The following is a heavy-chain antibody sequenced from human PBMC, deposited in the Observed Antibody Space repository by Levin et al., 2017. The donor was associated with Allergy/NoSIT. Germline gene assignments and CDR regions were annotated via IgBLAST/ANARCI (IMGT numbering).Heavy chain of an antibody. CDR1: GFTFSSYG. Sequence: GGSLRLSCAASGFTFSSYGMHWVRQAPGKGLEWVAVISYDGSNKYYADSVKGRFTISRDNSKNTLYLQMNSLRAEDTAVYYCAKDRYYGSGSYFDYWGQGTLVTVSS. CDR2: ISYDGSNK. D-gene: IGHD3-10*01. J-gene: IGHJ4*02. V-gene: IGHV3-30*18. CDR3: AKDRYYGSGSYFDY.